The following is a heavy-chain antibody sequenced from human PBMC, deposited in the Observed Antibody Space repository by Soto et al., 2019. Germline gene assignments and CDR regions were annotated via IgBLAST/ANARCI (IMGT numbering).Heavy chain of an antibody. D-gene: IGHD5-18*01. CDR3: ARVRGYSYGSLAY. CDR2: ISSSSSYI. Sequence: GGALRLSCAASGFTFSSYSMNWCRQAPWKGLEWLSSISSSSSYIYYADSVKGRFTISRDNAKNSLYLQMNSLRAEDTAVYYCARVRGYSYGSLAYWGQGTLVTVS. CDR1: GFTFSSYS. V-gene: IGHV3-21*01. J-gene: IGHJ4*02.